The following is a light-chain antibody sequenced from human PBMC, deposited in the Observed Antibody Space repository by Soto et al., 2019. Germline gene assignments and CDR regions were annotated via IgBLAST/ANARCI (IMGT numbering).Light chain of an antibody. CDR3: QQYSSYSAWT. J-gene: IGKJ1*01. CDR1: QSVSSSY. V-gene: IGKV3-20*01. Sequence: EIVLTQSPGTLSLSPGERATLSCSASQSVSSSYLAWYQQKPGQAPRLLIYGASSLESGVPSRFSGSGSETEFTLTISSLLPDDFATYYCQQYSSYSAWTFGEGTKVDNK. CDR2: GAS.